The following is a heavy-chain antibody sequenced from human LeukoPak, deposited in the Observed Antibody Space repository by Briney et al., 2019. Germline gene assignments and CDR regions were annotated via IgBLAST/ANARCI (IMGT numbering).Heavy chain of an antibody. Sequence: PGASLRLSCAASGFSLTHDAIHWVRQAPGKGLEWVAVASKDGVTKFYRDSVNGRFTISTDSSKNTVYLQMTGLGSEDTAIYYCASDRWPGAPDYLNSWGQGTLVTVSS. J-gene: IGHJ4*02. CDR3: ASDRWPGAPDYLNS. D-gene: IGHD4-23*01. CDR1: GFSLTHDA. CDR2: ASKDGVTK. V-gene: IGHV3-30*03.